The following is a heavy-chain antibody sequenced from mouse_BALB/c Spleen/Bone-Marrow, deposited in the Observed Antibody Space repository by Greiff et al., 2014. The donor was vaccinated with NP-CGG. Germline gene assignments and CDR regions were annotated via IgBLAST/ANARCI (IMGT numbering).Heavy chain of an antibody. CDR3: LVRRRNYDAMDY. J-gene: IGHJ4*01. CDR1: GYSFTGYY. CDR2: ISCYNGAT. D-gene: IGHD2-14*01. V-gene: IGHV1S34*01. Sequence: LVKTGASVKISCKASGYSFTGYYMHWVKQSHGKSLEWIGYISCYNGATSHNQKFKGKATFTVDTSSSTAYMQFNSLTSEYSAVYYCLVRRRNYDAMDYWGQGTSVTVSS.